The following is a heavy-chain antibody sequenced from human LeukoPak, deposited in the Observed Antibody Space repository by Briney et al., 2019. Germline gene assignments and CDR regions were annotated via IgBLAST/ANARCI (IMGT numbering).Heavy chain of an antibody. CDR2: IYGGGTT. CDR3: AREARYYDILTGYHNYSGVDV. V-gene: IGHV3-66*01. CDR1: GFTVSKDY. D-gene: IGHD3-9*01. Sequence: GGSLGLSCAGSGFTVSKDYMTWVRQAPGKGLECVSAIYGGGTTYYADSVKGRFTISRDSSSNTLHLQMNSLRAEDTAVYYCAREARYYDILTGYHNYSGVDVWGQGTTVIVSS. J-gene: IGHJ6*02.